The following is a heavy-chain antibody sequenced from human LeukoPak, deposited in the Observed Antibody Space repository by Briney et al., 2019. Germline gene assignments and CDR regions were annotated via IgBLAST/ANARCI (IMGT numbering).Heavy chain of an antibody. V-gene: IGHV3-23*01. CDR1: GFTFSSYA. CDR2: ISGSGGST. Sequence: GGSLRLSCAASGFTFSSYAMSWVRQAPGKGLEWVSAISGSGGSTYYADSVKGRFTISRDNSKNTLYLQMNSLRAEDTAVYYCARTEYYYDSSGYLIDAFDIWGQGIMVTVSS. J-gene: IGHJ3*02. D-gene: IGHD3-22*01. CDR3: ARTEYYYDSSGYLIDAFDI.